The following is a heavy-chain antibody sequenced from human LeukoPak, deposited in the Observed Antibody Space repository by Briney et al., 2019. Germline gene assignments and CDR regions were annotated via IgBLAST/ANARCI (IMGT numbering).Heavy chain of an antibody. D-gene: IGHD1-26*01. J-gene: IGHJ4*02. V-gene: IGHV3-33*01. CDR3: ATVRGASGSYYIDY. Sequence: GRSLRLSCAASGFTFRSYGMYWVCQAPGKGLEWVAVIWYDGSNKYYADSVKGRFTISRDNSKNTLYVQMNSLRAEDTAVYYCATVRGASGSYYIDYWGQGTLVTVSS. CDR1: GFTFRSYG. CDR2: IWYDGSNK.